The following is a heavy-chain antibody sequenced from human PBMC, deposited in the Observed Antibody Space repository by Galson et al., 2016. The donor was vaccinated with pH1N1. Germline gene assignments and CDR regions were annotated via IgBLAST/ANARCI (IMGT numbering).Heavy chain of an antibody. Sequence: SVKVSCKASGYRFRDYYVHWVRQAPGHGLEWIGRVDPKTGGTRYGQKFQGRVTMTSDTSITTGYMELTRLKSDDTALYYCARATNYYDNWFDPWGQGTLVTVSS. CDR1: GYRFRDYY. CDR2: VDPKTGGT. D-gene: IGHD3-10*01. CDR3: ARATNYYDNWFDP. J-gene: IGHJ5*02. V-gene: IGHV1-2*06.